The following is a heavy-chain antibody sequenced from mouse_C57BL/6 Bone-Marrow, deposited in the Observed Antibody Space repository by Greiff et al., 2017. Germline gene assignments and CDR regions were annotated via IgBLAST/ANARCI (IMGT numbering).Heavy chain of an antibody. J-gene: IGHJ2*01. CDR3: TTECYGSTLDY. V-gene: IGHV14-1*01. D-gene: IGHD1-1*01. CDR1: GYNIKDYY. Sequence: EVQGVESGAELVRPGASVKLSCTASGYNIKDYYMHWVKQRPEQGLEWIGRIDPEDGDPAYAPKFQGKATMTADTSSNTSDLQLNSLTSEDTAVYYCTTECYGSTLDYWGQGTTRTVAS. CDR2: IDPEDGDP.